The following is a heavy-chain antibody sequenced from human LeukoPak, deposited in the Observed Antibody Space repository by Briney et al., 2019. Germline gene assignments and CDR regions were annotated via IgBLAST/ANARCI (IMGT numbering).Heavy chain of an antibody. D-gene: IGHD6-19*01. J-gene: IGHJ5*02. Sequence: GGSLRLSCAASGFTFSSYWMHWVRQAPGKGPVWVSRINSDGSSTSYADSVKGRFTISRDNAKNTLYLQMNSLRAEDTAVYYCAREQWLVSWFDPWGQGTLVTVSS. V-gene: IGHV3-74*01. CDR1: GFTFSSYW. CDR3: AREQWLVSWFDP. CDR2: INSDGSST.